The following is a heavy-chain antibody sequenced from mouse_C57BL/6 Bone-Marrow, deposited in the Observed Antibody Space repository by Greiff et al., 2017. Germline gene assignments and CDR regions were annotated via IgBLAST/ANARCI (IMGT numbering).Heavy chain of an antibody. D-gene: IGHD3-2*02. Sequence: VQLQQSGPELVKPGASVKIPCKASGYTFTDYNMDWVTQSHGKSLEWIRDINPNNGGTIYNQKFKGKATLTVDKSSSTAYMELRSLTSEDTAVYYCARSTQGFAYWGQGTLVTVSA. V-gene: IGHV1-18*01. J-gene: IGHJ3*01. CDR1: GYTFTDYN. CDR3: ARSTQGFAY. CDR2: INPNNGGT.